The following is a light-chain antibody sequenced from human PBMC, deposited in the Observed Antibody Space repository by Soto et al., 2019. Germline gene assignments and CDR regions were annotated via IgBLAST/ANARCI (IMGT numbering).Light chain of an antibody. J-gene: IGLJ2*01. CDR3: QIWGTGIHVV. V-gene: IGLV4-69*01. CDR2: LNSAGTH. Sequence: QLVLTQSPSASASLGASVKLTCTLSSGHSSYAIAWHQQQPEKGPRYLMKLNSAGTHSKGDGIPDRFSGSSSGAERYLTISSLQSEDEADYYCQIWGTGIHVVFGGGTKLTVL. CDR1: SGHSSYA.